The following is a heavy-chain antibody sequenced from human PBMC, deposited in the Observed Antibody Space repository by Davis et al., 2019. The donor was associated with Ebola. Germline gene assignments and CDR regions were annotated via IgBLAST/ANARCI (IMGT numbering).Heavy chain of an antibody. D-gene: IGHD1-26*01. CDR3: ARISWVRGWFDP. Sequence: SLKISCAASGFTFDDYAMHWVRQAPGKGLEWVSGISWNSGSIGYADSVKGRFTISRDNSKNTLYLQMNSLRAEDTAVYYCARISWVRGWFDPWGQGTLVTVSS. V-gene: IGHV3-9*01. J-gene: IGHJ5*02. CDR1: GFTFDDYA. CDR2: ISWNSGSI.